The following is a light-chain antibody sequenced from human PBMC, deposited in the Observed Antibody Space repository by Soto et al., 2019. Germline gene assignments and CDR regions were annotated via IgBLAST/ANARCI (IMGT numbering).Light chain of an antibody. J-gene: IGLJ3*02. CDR1: SSNIGAGYD. CDR3: HSSDSSLRVV. V-gene: IGLV1-40*01. CDR2: GNT. Sequence: QSVLTQPPSMSGAPGQRVTLSCTGSSSNIGAGYDVHWYQQLPGTAPKLLIYGNTNRPSGVPDRFSGSKSGTSASLAISGLQAEDEADYYCHSSDSSLRVVFGGGTKLTVL.